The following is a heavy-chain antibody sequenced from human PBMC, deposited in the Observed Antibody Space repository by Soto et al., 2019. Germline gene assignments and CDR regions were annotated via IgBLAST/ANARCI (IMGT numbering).Heavy chain of an antibody. Sequence: PGGALRVSCAASGVTFSSYSMNWGRPAPGKGLEWVSSISSSSSYIYYADSVKGRFTISRDNAKNSLYLQMNSLRAEDTAVYYFSRDAYSRSSLAYWGQGTLVTVSS. V-gene: IGHV3-21*01. D-gene: IGHD6-13*01. CDR1: GVTFSSYS. CDR3: SRDAYSRSSLAY. J-gene: IGHJ4*02. CDR2: ISSSSSYI.